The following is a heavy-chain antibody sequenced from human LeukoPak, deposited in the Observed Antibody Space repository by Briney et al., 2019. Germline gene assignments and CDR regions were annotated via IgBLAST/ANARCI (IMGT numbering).Heavy chain of an antibody. J-gene: IGHJ4*02. CDR2: IKEDGSQK. V-gene: IGHV3-7*04. D-gene: IGHD3-22*01. CDR1: GFTFSSYW. Sequence: GGSLRLSCAASGFTFSSYWMSWVRQAPGKGLEWVANIKEDGSQKYYVDSVKGRFTISRDNAKNSLYLQMNSLRAEDTAVYYCARGGYYDSSGYYADYWGQGTLVTVSS. CDR3: ARGGYYDSSGYYADY.